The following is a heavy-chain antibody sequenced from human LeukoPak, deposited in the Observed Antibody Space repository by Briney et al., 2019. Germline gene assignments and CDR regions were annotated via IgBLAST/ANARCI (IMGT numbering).Heavy chain of an antibody. CDR1: GFTFSGYA. V-gene: IGHV3-74*01. Sequence: GGSLRLSCAASGFTFSGYAMSWVRQAPGKGLVWVARIKGDGSSTRHADSMKGRFTISRDNAKNTLYLQMNSLRDEDTAVYYCVREGLECSGSSCQRAAFDYWGQGTLVTVSS. J-gene: IGHJ4*02. D-gene: IGHD2-2*01. CDR2: IKGDGSST. CDR3: VREGLECSGSSCQRAAFDY.